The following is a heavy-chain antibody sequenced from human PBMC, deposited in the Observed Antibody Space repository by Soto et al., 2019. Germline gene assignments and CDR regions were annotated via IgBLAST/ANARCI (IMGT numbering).Heavy chain of an antibody. CDR1: GGSFSGYY. J-gene: IGHJ4*02. V-gene: IGHV4-34*01. CDR2: INHSGST. Sequence: SETLSLTCAVYGGSFSGYYWSWIRQPPGKGLEWIGEINHSGSTNYNPSLKSRVTISVDTSKNQFSLKLSSVTAADTAVYYCAVKYYYDSSGYYYPYYFDYWGQGTLVTVSS. CDR3: AVKYYYDSSGYYYPYYFDY. D-gene: IGHD3-22*01.